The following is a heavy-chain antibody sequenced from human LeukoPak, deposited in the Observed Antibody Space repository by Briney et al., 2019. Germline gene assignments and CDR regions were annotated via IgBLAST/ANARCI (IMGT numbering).Heavy chain of an antibody. CDR3: ARLWGRITGTTSSDY. J-gene: IGHJ4*02. CDR1: GYSFTSYW. V-gene: IGHV5-51*01. D-gene: IGHD1-20*01. CDR2: IYPGDSDT. Sequence: GESLKISCKGSGYSFTSYWIGWVRQMPGKGLEWMGIIYPGDSDTRYSPSFQGQVTISADKSISTAYLQWSSLKASDTAMYYCARLWGRITGTTSSDYWGQGTLVTVSS.